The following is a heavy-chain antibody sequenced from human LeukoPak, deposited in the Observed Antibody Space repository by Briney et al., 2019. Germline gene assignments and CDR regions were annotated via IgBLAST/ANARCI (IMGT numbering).Heavy chain of an antibody. CDR1: GGSISSGGYY. CDR3: ARSEMVRGLTGGFDI. Sequence: PSETLSLTCTVSGGSISSGGYYWSWIRQHPGKGLEWIGYIYYSGSTYYNPSLKSRVTISVDTSKNQFSLKLSSVTAANTAVYYCARSEMVRGLTGGFDIWGQGTMVTVSS. D-gene: IGHD3-10*01. CDR2: IYYSGST. J-gene: IGHJ3*02. V-gene: IGHV4-31*03.